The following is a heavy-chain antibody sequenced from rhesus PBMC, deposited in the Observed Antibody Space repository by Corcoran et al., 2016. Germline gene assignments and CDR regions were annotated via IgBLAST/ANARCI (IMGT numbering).Heavy chain of an antibody. D-gene: IGHD6-25*01. Sequence: QVQLQESGPGVVKPSETLSLTCAVSGGSISDSYRLSWIRQAPGKGLEWIGYIYGSSTSPNYNPSLKSRVTISKDTSKNQFSLKLSSVTAADTAVYYCARAGGQLGYGLDSWGQGVVVTVSS. J-gene: IGHJ6*01. CDR1: GGSISDSYR. CDR3: ARAGGQLGYGLDS. CDR2: IYGSSTSP. V-gene: IGHV4S10*01.